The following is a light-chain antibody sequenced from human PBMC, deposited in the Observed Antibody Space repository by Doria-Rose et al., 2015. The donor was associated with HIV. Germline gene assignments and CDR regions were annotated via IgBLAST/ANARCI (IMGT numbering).Light chain of an antibody. CDR1: SSVRYT. J-gene: IGKJ4*02. CDR3: QQWSSNPST. CDR2: LTS. Sequence: MTQTPALMSASPGEKVTMTCSASSSVRYTYWYQQKPRSSPKPWIYLTSNLASGVPVRFSGSGSGTSYSLTISSMEAEDAATYYCQQWSSNPSTFGAGTKLELK. V-gene: IGKV3-15*01.